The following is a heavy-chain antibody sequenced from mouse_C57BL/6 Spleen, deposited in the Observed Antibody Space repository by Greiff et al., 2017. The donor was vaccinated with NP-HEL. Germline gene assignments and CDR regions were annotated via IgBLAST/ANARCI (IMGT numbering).Heavy chain of an antibody. Sequence: EVQLVESGGDLVKPGGSLKLSCAASGFTFSSYGMSWVRQTPDKRLEWVATISSGGSYTYYPDSVKGRFTISRDNAKNTLYLQLSSLKSEDKAMYYCARASTTVVSTDYFDYWGKGTTLTVAS. CDR3: ARASTTVVSTDYFDY. CDR2: ISSGGSYT. D-gene: IGHD1-1*01. CDR1: GFTFSSYG. V-gene: IGHV5-6*01. J-gene: IGHJ2*01.